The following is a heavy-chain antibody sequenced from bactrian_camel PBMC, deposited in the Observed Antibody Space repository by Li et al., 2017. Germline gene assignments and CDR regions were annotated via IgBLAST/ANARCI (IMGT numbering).Heavy chain of an antibody. J-gene: IGHJ4*01. Sequence: VQLVESGGGSVQAGGSLKLSCAVSGYPTSRHCMAWFRDAPGKEREGIAAMDNGGTTRYADSVRGRFTISRDSAKNTLYLQMDNLKPEDSGMYVCAAAGGYLNSPFVPLSYSYWGQGTQVTVS. V-gene: IGHV3S26*01. CDR2: MDNGGTT. D-gene: IGHD2*01. CDR1: GYPTSRHC. CDR3: AAAGGYLNSPFVPLSYSY.